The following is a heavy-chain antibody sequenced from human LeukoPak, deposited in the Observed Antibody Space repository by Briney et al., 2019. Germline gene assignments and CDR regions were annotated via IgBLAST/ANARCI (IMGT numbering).Heavy chain of an antibody. CDR1: GGSFSGYY. D-gene: IGHD6-13*01. CDR2: INHSGST. J-gene: IGHJ4*02. V-gene: IGHV4-34*01. Sequence: AGTLSLTCAASGGSFSGYYWSWIRQPPGKGLEWIGEINHSGSTNYNPSLKSRVTISVDTSKNQFSLRLSSVTAADTAVYYCARVTGYMVEDYFDYWGQGTLVTVSS. CDR3: ARVTGYMVEDYFDY.